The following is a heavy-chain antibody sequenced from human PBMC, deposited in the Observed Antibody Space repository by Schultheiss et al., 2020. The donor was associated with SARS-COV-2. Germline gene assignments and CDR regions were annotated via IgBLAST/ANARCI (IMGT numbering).Heavy chain of an antibody. V-gene: IGHV2-5*02. CDR1: GFSLSTSGVG. Sequence: SGPTLVKPTQTLTLTCTFSGFSLSTSGVGVGWIRQPPGKALECLALIYWDDDKRYSPSLKSRLTITKDTSKNQVVLTMTNRDPVDTASYYCAHRREGAFDIWDLGTMVTVSS. J-gene: IGHJ3*02. CDR3: AHRREGAFDI. D-gene: IGHD1-26*01. CDR2: IYWDDDK.